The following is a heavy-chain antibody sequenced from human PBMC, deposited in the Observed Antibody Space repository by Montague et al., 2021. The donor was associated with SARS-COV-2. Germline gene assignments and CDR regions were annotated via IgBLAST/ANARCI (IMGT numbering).Heavy chain of an antibody. D-gene: IGHD6-19*01. Sequence: SETLSLTCAVYGGPFSGYYWNWVRQSPGKGLEWIGEMNHRGGANYNPSLGSRVTMSGDTSKNQFFLKLNSVTAADAAVYYCARGQIVSTIRRARGSRGWFDVWGQGTTVTVSS. CDR3: ARGQIVSTIRRARGSRGWFDV. CDR1: GGPFSGYY. V-gene: IGHV4-34*01. J-gene: IGHJ6*02. CDR2: MNHRGGA.